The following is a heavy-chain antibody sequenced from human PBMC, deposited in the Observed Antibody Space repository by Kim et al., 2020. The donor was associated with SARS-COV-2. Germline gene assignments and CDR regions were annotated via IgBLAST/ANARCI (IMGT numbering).Heavy chain of an antibody. CDR1: GGTFSSYA. CDR2: IIPIFGTA. Sequence: SVKVSCKASGGTFSSYAISWVRQAPGQGLEWMGGIIPIFGTANYAQKFQGRVTITADESTSTAYMELSSLRSEDTAVYYCARSRHYYYGMDVWGQGTTVTVSS. V-gene: IGHV1-69*13. J-gene: IGHJ6*02. CDR3: ARSRHYYYGMDV.